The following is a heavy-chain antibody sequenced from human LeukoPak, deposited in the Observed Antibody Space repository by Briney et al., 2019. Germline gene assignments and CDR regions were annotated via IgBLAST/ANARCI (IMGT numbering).Heavy chain of an antibody. CDR2: ISYDGSNK. J-gene: IGHJ4*02. Sequence: GGSLTLSCAASGFTFSSYGMHWVRQAPGNGLGWVAVISYDGSNKYYADSGKDRSTISRDNSKKTLYLQMNSLRAEDPAVYYCAKDPGRVAVAGEGDYWGQGTLVTVSS. D-gene: IGHD6-19*01. V-gene: IGHV3-30*18. CDR3: AKDPGRVAVAGEGDY. CDR1: GFTFSSYG.